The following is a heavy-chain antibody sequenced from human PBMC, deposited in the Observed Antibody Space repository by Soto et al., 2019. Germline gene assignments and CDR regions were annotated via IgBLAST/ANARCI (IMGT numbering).Heavy chain of an antibody. CDR3: AKPPSYCSGGSCYSLASY. D-gene: IGHD2-15*01. Sequence: GGSLRLSCAASGFTFSSYAMSWVRQAPGKGLEWVSAISGSGGSTYYADSVKGRFTISRDNSKNTLYLQMNSLRAEDTAVYYCAKPPSYCSGGSCYSLASYWGQGTLVTVSS. V-gene: IGHV3-23*01. CDR1: GFTFSSYA. CDR2: ISGSGGST. J-gene: IGHJ4*02.